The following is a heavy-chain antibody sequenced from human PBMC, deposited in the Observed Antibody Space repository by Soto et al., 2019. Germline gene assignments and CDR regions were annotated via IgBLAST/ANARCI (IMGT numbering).Heavy chain of an antibody. CDR3: ATFTAMVTSDIYYYGMDV. CDR1: GFTFSSYS. J-gene: IGHJ6*02. V-gene: IGHV3-21*01. CDR2: ISSSSSYI. Sequence: PGGSLRLSCAASGFTFSSYSMNWVRQAPGKGLEWVSSISSSSSYIYYADSVKGRFTISRDNAKNSLYLQMNSLRAEDTAVYYCATFTAMVTSDIYYYGMDVWAQGTTVTVSS. D-gene: IGHD5-18*01.